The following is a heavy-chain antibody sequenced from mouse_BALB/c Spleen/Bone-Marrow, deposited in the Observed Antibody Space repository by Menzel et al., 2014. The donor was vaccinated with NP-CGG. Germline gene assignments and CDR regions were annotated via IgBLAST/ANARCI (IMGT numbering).Heavy chain of an antibody. CDR2: INPDSSTI. V-gene: IGHV4-1*02. D-gene: IGHD1-2*01. J-gene: IGHJ3*01. CDR3: TRQDYYGYGAY. CDR1: GFDFSRYW. Sequence: EVKLMESGGGLVQPGGSLKLSCAASGFDFSRYWMSWVRQAPGKGLEWIGEINPDSSTINYTPSLKDKFIISRDNAKKSLYLQMNKVRSEDTALYYCTRQDYYGYGAYWGQGTLVTISA.